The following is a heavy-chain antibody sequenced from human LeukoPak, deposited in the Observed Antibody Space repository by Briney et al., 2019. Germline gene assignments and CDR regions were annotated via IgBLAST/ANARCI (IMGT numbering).Heavy chain of an antibody. CDR3: ARDRRREDTANTYYGSGGDAFDI. Sequence: PGGSLRLSCAASGFTFSSYSMNWVRQAPGKGLEWVSSISSSSSYIYYADSVKGRFTISRDNAKNSLYLQMNSLRAEDTAVYYCARDRRREDTANTYYGSGGDAFDIWGQGTMVTVSS. D-gene: IGHD3-10*01. V-gene: IGHV3-21*01. J-gene: IGHJ3*02. CDR1: GFTFSSYS. CDR2: ISSSSSYI.